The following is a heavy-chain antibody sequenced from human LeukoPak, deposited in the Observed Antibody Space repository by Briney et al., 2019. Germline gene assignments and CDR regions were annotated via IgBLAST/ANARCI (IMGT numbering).Heavy chain of an antibody. V-gene: IGHV3-23*01. D-gene: IGHD5-18*01. CDR1: GFTFSSYA. CDR3: ARGMWIQLWLLDY. J-gene: IGHJ4*02. CDR2: ISGSGGST. Sequence: GGSLRLSCAATGFTFSSYAMSWVRQAPGKGLEWVSAISGSGGSTYYADSVKGRFPISRDNSKNMLYLQMNSLRAEDMAVYYCARGMWIQLWLLDYWGQGTLVTVSS.